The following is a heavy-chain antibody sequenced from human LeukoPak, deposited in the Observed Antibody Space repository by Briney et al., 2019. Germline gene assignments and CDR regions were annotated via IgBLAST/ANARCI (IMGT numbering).Heavy chain of an antibody. J-gene: IGHJ3*02. CDR3: ARDLVGYSSGWYYAFDI. CDR1: GDSVSSNSAA. CDR2: TYYRSKWYN. V-gene: IGHV6-1*01. D-gene: IGHD6-19*01. Sequence: SQTLSLTCAISGDSVSSNSAAWNWIRQSPSRGLEWLGRTYYRSKWYNDYAVSVKSRITINQDTSKNQFSLQLNSVTPEDTAVYYCARDLVGYSSGWYYAFDIWGQGTMVTVSS.